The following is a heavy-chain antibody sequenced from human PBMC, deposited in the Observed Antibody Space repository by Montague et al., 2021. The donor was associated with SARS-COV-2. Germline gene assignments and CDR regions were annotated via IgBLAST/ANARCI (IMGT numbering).Heavy chain of an antibody. Sequence: SETLSLTCTVSGGSVSISYWSWIRQSPGKGLEWLGILFYSDSTNYNPSVKSRVTLTADTSKNQISLRLTSVTAADTDVYYCARQIMSDSGSYFYYSGQGTLVTVSS. CDR2: LFYSDST. CDR3: ARQIMSDSGSYFYY. J-gene: IGHJ4*02. D-gene: IGHD3-10*01. CDR1: GGSVSISY. V-gene: IGHV4-59*08.